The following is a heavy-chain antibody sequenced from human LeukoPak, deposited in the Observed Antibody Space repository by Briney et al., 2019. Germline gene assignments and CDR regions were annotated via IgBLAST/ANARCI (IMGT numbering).Heavy chain of an antibody. CDR2: IYYSGST. CDR3: ASKNSSSWYHYFDY. Sequence: PSETPSLTCTVSGGSISSSSYYWGWIRQPPGKGLEWIGSIYYSGSTYYNPSLKSRVTISVDTSKNQFSLKLSSVTAADTAVYYCASKNSSSWYHYFDYWGQGTLVTVSS. CDR1: GGSISSSSYY. J-gene: IGHJ4*02. D-gene: IGHD6-13*01. V-gene: IGHV4-39*07.